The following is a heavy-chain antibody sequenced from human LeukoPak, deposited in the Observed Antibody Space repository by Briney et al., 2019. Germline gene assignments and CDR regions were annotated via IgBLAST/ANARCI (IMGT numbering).Heavy chain of an antibody. CDR2: IYTSGST. V-gene: IGHV4-4*09. Sequence: TSETLSLTCTVSGGSISSYYWSWIRQPPGKGLEWIGYIYTSGSTNYNPSLKSRVTISVDTSKNQFSLKLSSVTAADTAVYYCARLGPYSSSWSDWYFDLWGRGTLVTVSS. D-gene: IGHD6-13*01. CDR3: ARLGPYSSSWSDWYFDL. CDR1: GGSISSYY. J-gene: IGHJ2*01.